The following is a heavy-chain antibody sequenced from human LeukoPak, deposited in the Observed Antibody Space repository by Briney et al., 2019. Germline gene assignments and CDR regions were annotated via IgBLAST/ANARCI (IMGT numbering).Heavy chain of an antibody. CDR1: GDSVSSNSAA. CDR2: TYYRSKWYN. J-gene: IGHJ4*02. D-gene: IGHD3-22*01. CDR3: ARYYYDSSGYYYYFDY. V-gene: IGHV6-1*01. Sequence: SQTLSLTCAISGDSVSSNSAAWNWIRQSPSRGLEWLGRTYYRSKWYNDYAVSVKSRITINPDTSKNQFSLKLSSVTAADTAVYYCARYYYDSSGYYYYFDYWGQGTLVTVSS.